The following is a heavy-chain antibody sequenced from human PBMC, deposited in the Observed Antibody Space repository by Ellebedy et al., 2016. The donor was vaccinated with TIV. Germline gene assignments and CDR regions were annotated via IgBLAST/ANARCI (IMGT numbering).Heavy chain of an antibody. CDR1: GFTFTSYG. D-gene: IGHD3-9*01. Sequence: AASVKVSCKASGFTFTSYGISWVRQATGQGLEWMGWMNDFNGNRDYSQKFQDRVTLTTETSTTTDYMELTNLTSDDTAIYYCAKRYGPGNLFDPWGQGTLVTVSS. CDR3: AKRYGPGNLFDP. V-gene: IGHV1-18*04. J-gene: IGHJ5*02. CDR2: MNDFNGNR.